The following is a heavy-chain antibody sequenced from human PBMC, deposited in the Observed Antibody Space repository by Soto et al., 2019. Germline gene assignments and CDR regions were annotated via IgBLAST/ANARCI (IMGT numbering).Heavy chain of an antibody. D-gene: IGHD1-26*01. V-gene: IGHV1-8*01. CDR3: ARGPVGATAGPIDY. CDR1: GYTFTSYD. CDR2: MNPNSGNT. Sequence: QVQLVQSGAEVKKPGASVKVSCKASGYTFTSYDINWVRQATGQGLEWMGWMNPNSGNTGYAQKCQGRVSMTMNTSISTAYMELSSLRYEDTAVYYCARGPVGATAGPIDYWGQGTLVTVSS. J-gene: IGHJ4*02.